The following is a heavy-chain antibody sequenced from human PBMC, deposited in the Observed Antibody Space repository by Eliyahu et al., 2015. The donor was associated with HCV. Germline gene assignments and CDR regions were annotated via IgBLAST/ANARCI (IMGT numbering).Heavy chain of an antibody. V-gene: IGHV3-30*18. CDR3: AKDRSNYGADI. D-gene: IGHD3-10*01. CDR1: GFSFGIFG. CDR2: ITYDGSNK. J-gene: IGHJ3*02. Sequence: QVQLVESGGGVVQPGRSLRLSCAASGFSFGIFGMPWVRQAPGKGLGWLAVITYDGSNKYYADSVKGRFTISRDNSKNTLFLQLNSLRGEDTAVYYCAKDRSNYGADIWGQGTMVTVSS.